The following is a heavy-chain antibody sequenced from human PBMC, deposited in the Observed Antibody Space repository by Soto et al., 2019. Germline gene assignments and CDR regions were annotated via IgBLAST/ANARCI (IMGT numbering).Heavy chain of an antibody. CDR2: IYYSGST. CDR1: GGSISSSSYY. J-gene: IGHJ4*02. Sequence: TSETLSLTCTVSGGSISSSSYYWGWIRQPPGKGLEWIGSIYYSGSTNYNPSLKSRVTISVDTSKNQFSLKLSSVTAADTAVYYCARRPDGRASGIAAAGTVSYFDYWGQGTLVTVSS. V-gene: IGHV4-39*07. CDR3: ARRPDGRASGIAAAGTVSYFDY. D-gene: IGHD6-13*01.